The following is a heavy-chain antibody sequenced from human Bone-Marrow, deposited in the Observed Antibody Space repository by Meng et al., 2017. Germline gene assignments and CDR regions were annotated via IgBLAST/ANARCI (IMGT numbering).Heavy chain of an antibody. CDR1: GWSFSGYH. D-gene: IGHD1-26*01. Sequence: SETLSLTCALYGWSFSGYHWTWIRQPPGKGLEWVGEINHSGSTNYNPSLKSRVTISRDMSKNQFSLQLSSVTDADTAVYYCSRGDARGWELLGFWAQGTRVTVSS. CDR2: INHSGST. V-gene: IGHV4-34*01. CDR3: SRGDARGWELLGF. J-gene: IGHJ4*02.